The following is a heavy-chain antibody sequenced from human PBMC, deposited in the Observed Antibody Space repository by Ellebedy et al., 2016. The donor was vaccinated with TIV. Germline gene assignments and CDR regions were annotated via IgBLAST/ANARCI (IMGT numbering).Heavy chain of an antibody. CDR1: GHTFTSYG. CDR3: ATREWQDPMDV. CDR2: IYPGNDNT. Sequence: ASVKVSXXASGHTFTSYGIHWVRQAPGQSLEWMGWIYPGNDNTKYSQKLQGRVTITRDYMELSGLMSEDTAVYYCATREWQDPMDVWGQGTTVTVSS. D-gene: IGHD3-3*01. J-gene: IGHJ6*02. V-gene: IGHV1-3*01.